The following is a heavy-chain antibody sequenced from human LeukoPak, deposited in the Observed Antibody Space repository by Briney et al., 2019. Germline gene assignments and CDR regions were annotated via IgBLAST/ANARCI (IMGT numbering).Heavy chain of an antibody. CDR1: GFTFSSYS. J-gene: IGHJ4*02. CDR3: ARDRAGGSGIMAYDY. Sequence: GGSLRLSCAASGFTFSSYSMNWVRQAPGKGLEGVSYISGTSNTIYYADSVQGRFTISRDSAKNSLYLQMNSLRAEDTAVYYCARDRAGGSGIMAYDYWGQGTLVTVSS. V-gene: IGHV3-48*04. CDR2: ISGTSNTI. D-gene: IGHD3-10*01.